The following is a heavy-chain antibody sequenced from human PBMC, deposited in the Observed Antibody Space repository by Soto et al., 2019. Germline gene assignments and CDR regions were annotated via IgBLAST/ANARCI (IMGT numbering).Heavy chain of an antibody. Sequence: ASVKVSCKASGYTFTSYGISWVRQAPGQGLEWKGWISAYNGNTNYAQKLQGRVNMTTDTSTSTAYMELRSLRSDDTAVYYCARGGIAVAGIQYAYFDYWGQGTLVTVSS. CDR3: ARGGIAVAGIQYAYFDY. CDR1: GYTFTSYG. D-gene: IGHD6-19*01. J-gene: IGHJ4*02. CDR2: ISAYNGNT. V-gene: IGHV1-18*01.